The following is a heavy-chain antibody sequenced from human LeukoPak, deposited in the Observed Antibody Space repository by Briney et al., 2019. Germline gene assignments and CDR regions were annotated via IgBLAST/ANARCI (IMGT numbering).Heavy chain of an antibody. CDR1: GGSISSYY. V-gene: IGHV4-4*07. CDR2: IYTSGST. CDR3: ARDLRSGSGSYYNNWFDP. Sequence: PSETLSLTCTVSGGSISSYYWSWIRQPAGKGLEWIGRIYTSGSTNYNPSLKSRVTMSVDTSKNQFSLKLSSVTAADTAVYYCARDLRSGSGSYYNNWFDPWAREPWSPSPQ. D-gene: IGHD3-10*01. J-gene: IGHJ5*02.